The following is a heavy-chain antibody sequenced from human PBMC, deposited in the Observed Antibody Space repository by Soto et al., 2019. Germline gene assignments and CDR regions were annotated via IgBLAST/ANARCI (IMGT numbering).Heavy chain of an antibody. CDR2: VSASGTGA. J-gene: IGHJ4*02. CDR3: ARDPLWFGEIGYFDY. Sequence: GGSLRLSCAPSGFTFSNYAMTWVRQAPGKGLEWVSGVSASGTGAYYTDSVKGRFTISRDNSKNSLYLQMSSLRAEDTAVYYCARDPLWFGEIGYFDYWGQGALVTVSS. V-gene: IGHV3-23*01. D-gene: IGHD3-10*01. CDR1: GFTFSNYA.